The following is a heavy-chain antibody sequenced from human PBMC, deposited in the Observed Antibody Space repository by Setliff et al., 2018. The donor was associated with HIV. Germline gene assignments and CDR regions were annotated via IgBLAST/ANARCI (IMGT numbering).Heavy chain of an antibody. V-gene: IGHV1-18*01. Sequence: ASVKVSCKASGYTFINYGVTWVRQAPGQGLKWMGWISGYNGNTNYAQKFQGRVTMTTDTSTNTAYMELRSLRSDDTAVYYCARDISVKHFSDTSTRTPVYFFDSWGQGTLGTVSS. CDR3: ARDISVKHFSDTSTRTPVYFFDS. D-gene: IGHD3-3*02. CDR2: ISGYNGNT. CDR1: GYTFINYG. J-gene: IGHJ4*02.